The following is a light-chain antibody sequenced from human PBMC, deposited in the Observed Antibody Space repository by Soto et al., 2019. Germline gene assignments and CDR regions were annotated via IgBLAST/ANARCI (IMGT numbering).Light chain of an antibody. CDR1: QSVRNNY. CDR2: GAS. J-gene: IGKJ1*01. V-gene: IGKV3-20*01. Sequence: EIVLTQSPGTLSLSPGERATLSCRASQSVRNNYLAWYQQKPGQAPRLLIYGASNRATGIPDRFSGSGSGTDFTLTISRLEPEEFAVDYCQQYGSSGTFGQGTKVESK. CDR3: QQYGSSGT.